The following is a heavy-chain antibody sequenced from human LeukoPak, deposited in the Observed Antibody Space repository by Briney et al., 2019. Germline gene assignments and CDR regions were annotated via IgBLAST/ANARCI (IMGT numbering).Heavy chain of an antibody. CDR3: ATSGGPINWFDP. CDR2: INHSGST. J-gene: IGHJ5*02. V-gene: IGHV4-34*01. CDR1: GGSLSGYY. Sequence: SETLSLTCAVYGGSLSGYYWGWIHQPTGKGLQWIGEINHSGSTNYNPSLKSRVTISVDTSKNQFSLKLSSVTAADTAMYYCATSGGPINWFDPWGQGTLVTV. D-gene: IGHD3-10*01.